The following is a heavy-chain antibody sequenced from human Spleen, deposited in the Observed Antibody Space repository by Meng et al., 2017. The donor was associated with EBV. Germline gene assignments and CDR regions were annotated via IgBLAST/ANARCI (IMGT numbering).Heavy chain of an antibody. V-gene: IGHV1-46*01. CDR1: GYTFTSYY. D-gene: IGHD2/OR15-2a*01. J-gene: IGHJ4*02. CDR2: INPSDGST. CDR3: STSQFDY. Sequence: QVQVGQCGADVKKPGASVKVSCKASGYTFTSYYVHWVRQAPGQGLEWVGIINPSDGSTSYAQKFQGRVTMTRDTSTSTVYMELSSLRSEDTAIYYCSTSQFDYWGQGTLVTVSS.